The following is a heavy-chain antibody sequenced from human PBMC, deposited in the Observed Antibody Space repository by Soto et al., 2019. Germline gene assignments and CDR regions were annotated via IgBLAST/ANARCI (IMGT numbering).Heavy chain of an antibody. CDR2: IYYSGST. V-gene: IGHV4-30-4*01. D-gene: IGHD3-3*01. CDR1: SGSISSGDYY. CDR3: ARGGMGYDFWSGYPGWFDP. Sequence: PSETLSLTCTVSSGSISSGDYYWSWIRQPPGKGLEWIGYIYYSGSTYYNPSLKSRVTISVDTSKNQFSLKLSSVTAADTAVYYCARGGMGYDFWSGYPGWFDPWGQGTLVTVSS. J-gene: IGHJ5*02.